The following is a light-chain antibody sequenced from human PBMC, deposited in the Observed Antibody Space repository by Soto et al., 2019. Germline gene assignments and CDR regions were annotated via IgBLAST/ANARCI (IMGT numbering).Light chain of an antibody. CDR3: QQYYSYTFT. CDR1: QSISSY. J-gene: IGKJ4*01. Sequence: DIQITQSPSSLSASVGDRVTITCRASQSISSYLNWYQQTPGKAPKLLIYAASTLHSGVPSRFSGSGSGTDFTLTISCLQSEDVATYYCQQYYSYTFTFGGGTKVDIK. V-gene: IGKV1-39*01. CDR2: AAS.